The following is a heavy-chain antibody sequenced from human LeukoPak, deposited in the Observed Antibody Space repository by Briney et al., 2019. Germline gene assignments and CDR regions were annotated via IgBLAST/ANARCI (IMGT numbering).Heavy chain of an antibody. CDR1: GGSISSGSYY. Sequence: SETLSLTCTVSGGSISSGSYYWSWIRQPAGKGLEWIGRIYTSGSTNYNPSLKSRITISLDTSKNQFSLNLSSVTAADTAVYYCARGSGYYGEDFEYWGQGTLATVSS. J-gene: IGHJ4*02. V-gene: IGHV4-61*02. D-gene: IGHD3-3*01. CDR3: ARGSGYYGEDFEY. CDR2: IYTSGST.